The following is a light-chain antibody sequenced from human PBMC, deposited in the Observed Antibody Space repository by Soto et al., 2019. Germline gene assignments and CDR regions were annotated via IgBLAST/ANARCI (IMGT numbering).Light chain of an antibody. Sequence: IVMTQSPATVSVSPGEGATLSCRASQSVSSNLTWYQQKPGQAPRLLIYDASNRATGIPARFSGSGSGTDFTLTISSLEPEDFAVYYCQQRSNWITFGQGTRLEIK. J-gene: IGKJ5*01. V-gene: IGKV3-11*01. CDR3: QQRSNWIT. CDR2: DAS. CDR1: QSVSSN.